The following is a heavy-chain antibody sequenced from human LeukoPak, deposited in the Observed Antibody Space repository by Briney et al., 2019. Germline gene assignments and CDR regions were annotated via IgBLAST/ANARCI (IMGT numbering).Heavy chain of an antibody. CDR2: IYYSGST. CDR1: GASISSYY. D-gene: IGHD5-18*01. V-gene: IGHV4-59*08. CDR3: ARGGYSYGHYDY. Sequence: SETLSLTCTVSGASISSYYWSWVRQPPGKGLEWIGYIYYSGSTNYNPSLKSRVNISVDTSKNQFSLKLSSATAAETAVYYCARGGYSYGHYDYWGQGTLVTVSS. J-gene: IGHJ4*02.